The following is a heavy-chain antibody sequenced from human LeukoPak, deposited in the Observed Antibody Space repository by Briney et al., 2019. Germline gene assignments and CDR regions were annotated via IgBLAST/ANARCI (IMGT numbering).Heavy chain of an antibody. CDR1: GYTFTGYY. Sequence: ASVKVSCKDSGYTFTGYYMHWVRQAPGQGLEWMGWINPNSGGTNYAQKFQGRVTMTRDTSISTAYMELSRLRSDDTAVYYCARDRDNWISYFDYWGQGTLVTVSS. J-gene: IGHJ4*02. V-gene: IGHV1-2*02. CDR2: INPNSGGT. D-gene: IGHD1-20*01. CDR3: ARDRDNWISYFDY.